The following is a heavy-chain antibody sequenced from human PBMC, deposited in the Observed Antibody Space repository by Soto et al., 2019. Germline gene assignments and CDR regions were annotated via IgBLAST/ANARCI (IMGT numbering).Heavy chain of an antibody. J-gene: IGHJ5*02. CDR2: IYYSGST. V-gene: IGHV4-34*01. D-gene: IGHD2-15*01. Sequence: PSETLSLTCAVYGGSFSGYYWTWIRQPPGTGLEWIGYIYYSGSTNYNPSHKSRVTISVDTSKNQFSLKLSSVIAADTAVYYCARVRGRLLRFDPWGQGTLVTVSS. CDR3: ARVRGRLLRFDP. CDR1: GGSFSGYY.